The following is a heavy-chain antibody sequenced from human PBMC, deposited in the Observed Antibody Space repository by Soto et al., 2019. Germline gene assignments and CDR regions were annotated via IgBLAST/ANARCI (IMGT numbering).Heavy chain of an antibody. CDR1: GGSISSGGYS. D-gene: IGHD4-17*01. CDR2: IYHSGYT. V-gene: IGHV4-30-2*01. CDR3: ARAHYGDYGYGMDV. Sequence: QLQLQESGSGLVKPSQTLSLTCAVSGGSISSGGYSWSWIRQPPGKGLEWIGYIYHSGYTYWNPSLKSRVTISVDRSKNQFSLKLSSVTAADTAVYYCARAHYGDYGYGMDVWGQGTTVTVSS. J-gene: IGHJ6*02.